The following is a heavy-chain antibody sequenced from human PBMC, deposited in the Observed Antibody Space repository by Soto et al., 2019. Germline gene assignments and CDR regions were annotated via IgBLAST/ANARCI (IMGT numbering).Heavy chain of an antibody. Sequence: SETLSLTCTVSGGSISSSSYYWGCIRQPPGKGLEWIGSIYYSGSTYYNPSLKSRVTISVDTSKNQFSLKLSSVNAADTAGYYCASREYYDSSGYSPYFDYWGQGTLVTVSS. CDR3: ASREYYDSSGYSPYFDY. CDR1: GGSISSSSYY. J-gene: IGHJ4*02. CDR2: IYYSGST. D-gene: IGHD3-22*01. V-gene: IGHV4-39*01.